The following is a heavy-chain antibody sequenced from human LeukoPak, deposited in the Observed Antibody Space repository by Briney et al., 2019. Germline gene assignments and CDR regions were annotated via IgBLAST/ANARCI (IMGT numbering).Heavy chain of an antibody. CDR1: GGSINSGAYY. CDR3: AGDSRLGVPDY. V-gene: IGHV4-31*03. J-gene: IGHJ4*02. CDR2: IYYSGNT. D-gene: IGHD3-16*01. Sequence: SETLSLTCTVSGGSINSGAYYWSWIRQHPGKGLEWIGYIYYSGNTYYNPSLESRLTISLDTSKNQFSLRLSSVTAADTAVYYCAGDSRLGVPDYWGQGTLVTVSS.